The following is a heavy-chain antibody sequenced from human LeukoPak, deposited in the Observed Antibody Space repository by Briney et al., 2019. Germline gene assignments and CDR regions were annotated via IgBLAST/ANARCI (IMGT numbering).Heavy chain of an antibody. V-gene: IGHV1-2*02. D-gene: IGHD5-12*01. CDR1: GYTFTGYY. Sequence: ASVKVSCKASGYTFTGYYMHWVRQAPGQGLEWMGWINPNSGGTNYAQKFQGRVTMTRDTSISTAYMELSRLRSDDTAVYYCASIRDGYNPYQDFDYWGQGTLVTVSS. J-gene: IGHJ4*02. CDR2: INPNSGGT. CDR3: ASIRDGYNPYQDFDY.